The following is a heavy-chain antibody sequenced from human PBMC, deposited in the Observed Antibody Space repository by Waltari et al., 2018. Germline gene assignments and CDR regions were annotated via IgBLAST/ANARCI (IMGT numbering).Heavy chain of an antibody. CDR3: ARESLSGSGSYYSYDAFDI. V-gene: IGHV4-31*03. J-gene: IGHJ3*02. D-gene: IGHD3-10*01. CDR2: IYYSGST. Sequence: QVQLQVSGPGLVKPSQTLSLTCTVSGCSLSIGSYYWSWIRQHPGKGLEWIGYIYYSGSTYYNTARKIGVITSVVTSKKQFSLKLSSGTAADTAVYYCARESLSGSGSYYSYDAFDIWGQGTMVTVSS. CDR1: GCSLSIGSYY.